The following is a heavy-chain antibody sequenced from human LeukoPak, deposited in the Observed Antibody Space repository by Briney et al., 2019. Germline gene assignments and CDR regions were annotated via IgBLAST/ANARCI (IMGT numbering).Heavy chain of an antibody. CDR3: ANDYGGNPDAFDI. Sequence: SETLSLTCTVSGGSISSGGYYWSWIRQHPGKGLEWTGYIYYSGSTYYNPSLKSRVTISVDTSKNQFSLKLSSVTAADTAVYYCANDYGGNPDAFDISGQGTMVTVSS. CDR1: GGSISSGGYY. V-gene: IGHV4-31*03. D-gene: IGHD4-23*01. CDR2: IYYSGST. J-gene: IGHJ3*02.